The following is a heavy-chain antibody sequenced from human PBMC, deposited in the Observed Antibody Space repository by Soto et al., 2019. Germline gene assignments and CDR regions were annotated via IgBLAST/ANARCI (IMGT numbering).Heavy chain of an antibody. V-gene: IGHV1-58*02. D-gene: IGHD5-18*01. J-gene: IGHJ3*02. CDR2: IVVGSDNT. CDR3: ARDNLVGHSYGNQIHALDN. CDR1: GFTFTSSA. Sequence: GASVKVSCKTSGFTFTSSAIQWVRQARGQRLEWIGWIVVGSDNTNYAQKFQERVTITRDLSTNTIYMDLSGLRSEDTAVYYCARDNLVGHSYGNQIHALDNWGQGTKVTVSS.